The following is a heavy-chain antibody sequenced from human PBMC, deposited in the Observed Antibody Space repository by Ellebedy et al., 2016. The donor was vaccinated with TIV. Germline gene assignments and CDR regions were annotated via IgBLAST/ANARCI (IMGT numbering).Heavy chain of an antibody. V-gene: IGHV4-4*02. D-gene: IGHD3-10*01. CDR3: ASLPDYRVGFVDAPMVWGH. CDR2: IYHTGST. CDR1: GDSISRSNW. Sequence: SETLSLTCAVPGDSISRSNWWCWVRQPPGKGLEWIGEIYHTGSTNYNPSLKSRVTISVDKSKNQFSLKLTSVTAADTAIYYCASLPDYRVGFVDAPMVWGHWGQGTLVTVSS. J-gene: IGHJ4*02.